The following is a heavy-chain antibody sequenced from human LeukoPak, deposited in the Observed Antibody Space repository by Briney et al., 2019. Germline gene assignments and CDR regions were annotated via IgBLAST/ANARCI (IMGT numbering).Heavy chain of an antibody. CDR2: IRSKAYGGTT. V-gene: IGHV3-49*04. J-gene: IGHJ4*02. CDR3: TRDREGYYYDSSGLGY. Sequence: GGSLRLSCTASAFTFGDYAMSWVRQAPGKGVEWVGFIRSKAYGGTTEYAASVKGRFTISRDDSKSIAYLQMNSLKTEDTAVYYCTRDREGYYYDSSGLGYWGQGTLVTVSS. CDR1: AFTFGDYA. D-gene: IGHD3-22*01.